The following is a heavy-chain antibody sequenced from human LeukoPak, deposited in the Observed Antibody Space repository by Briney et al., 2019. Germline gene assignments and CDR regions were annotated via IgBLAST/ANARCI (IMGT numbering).Heavy chain of an antibody. J-gene: IGHJ4*02. Sequence: SETLSLTCTVSGGSISSSSYYWGWNRQPPGKGLEWIGSIYYSGSTYYNPSLKSRVTISVDTSKNQFSLKLSSVTAADTAVYYCARIHFWSVGSFDYWGQGTLVTVSA. CDR2: IYYSGST. D-gene: IGHD3-3*02. CDR3: ARIHFWSVGSFDY. V-gene: IGHV4-39*01. CDR1: GGSISSSSYY.